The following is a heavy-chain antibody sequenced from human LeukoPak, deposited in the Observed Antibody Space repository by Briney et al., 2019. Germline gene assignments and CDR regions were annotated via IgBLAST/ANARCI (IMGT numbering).Heavy chain of an antibody. CDR3: ATTYSAYCSSTSCYGRFDY. CDR1: GFTFSSYG. J-gene: IGHJ4*02. V-gene: IGHV3-30*02. Sequence: GGSLRLSCAASGFTFSSYGMHWVRQAPGKGLEWVAFIRYDGSNKYYADSVKGRFTISRDNSKNTLYLQMNSLRAEDTAVYYCATTYSAYCSSTSCYGRFDYWGQGTLVTVSS. D-gene: IGHD2-2*01. CDR2: IRYDGSNK.